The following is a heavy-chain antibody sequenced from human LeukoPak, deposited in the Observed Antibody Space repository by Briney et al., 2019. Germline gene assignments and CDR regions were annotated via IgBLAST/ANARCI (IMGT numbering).Heavy chain of an antibody. CDR2: INPNGGSA. CDR3: ATPFVSRGCSDY. Sequence: ASVKVSCKASGYTLTSYYMHWVRQAPGQGLEWMGIINPNGGSASYAQKFQGRVTMTRDTSTSTAYMDLSSLRSEATPVNSCATPFVSRGCSDYWGQGTLVTVSS. CDR1: GYTLTSYY. J-gene: IGHJ4*02. V-gene: IGHV1-46*01. D-gene: IGHD6-19*01.